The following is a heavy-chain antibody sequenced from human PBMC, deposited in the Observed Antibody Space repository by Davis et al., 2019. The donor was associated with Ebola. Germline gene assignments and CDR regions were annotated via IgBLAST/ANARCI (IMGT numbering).Heavy chain of an antibody. Sequence: ASVKVSCKTSGYTFTNYGITWVRQAPGQGLEWMGWISAYNGNTNYAQKLQGRVTMTTDTSTSTAYMELRSLRSDDTAVYYCARDFRYGSSTSCYSGWIDPWGQGTLVTVSS. V-gene: IGHV1-18*04. J-gene: IGHJ5*02. CDR1: GYTFTNYG. D-gene: IGHD2-2*01. CDR3: ARDFRYGSSTSCYSGWIDP. CDR2: ISAYNGNT.